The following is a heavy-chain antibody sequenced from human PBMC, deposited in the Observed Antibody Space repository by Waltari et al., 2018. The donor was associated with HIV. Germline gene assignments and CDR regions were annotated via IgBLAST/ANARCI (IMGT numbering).Heavy chain of an antibody. V-gene: IGHV3-30*18. D-gene: IGHD1-7*01. J-gene: IGHJ6*02. Sequence: QVQLVESGGGVVQPGRSLRLSCAASGFTFSSYGMHWVRPAPGKGLDWVAVISYDGSNKYYADSVKGRFTISRDNSKNTLYLQMNSLRAEDTAVYYCAKGLDLYYYYYGMDVWGQGTTVTVSS. CDR2: ISYDGSNK. CDR3: AKGLDLYYYYYGMDV. CDR1: GFTFSSYG.